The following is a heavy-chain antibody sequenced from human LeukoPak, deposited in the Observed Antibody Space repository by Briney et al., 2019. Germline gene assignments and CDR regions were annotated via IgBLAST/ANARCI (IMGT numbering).Heavy chain of an antibody. CDR2: IKYDGSAT. V-gene: IGHV3-74*01. Sequence: GGSLRLSCVGSEFSFSSYWMHWVRQAPEKGLEWVSSIKYDGSATTFADSVKGRFSISTDSAKHTAYLQMNSLRVEDTAIYYCAMDINGDLFHVWGQGTLVTVSS. D-gene: IGHD2-2*03. J-gene: IGHJ4*02. CDR3: AMDINGDLFHV. CDR1: EFSFSSYW.